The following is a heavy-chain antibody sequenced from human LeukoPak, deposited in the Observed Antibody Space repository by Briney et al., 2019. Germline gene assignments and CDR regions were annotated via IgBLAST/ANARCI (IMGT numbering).Heavy chain of an antibody. Sequence: ASVKVSCKASGGTFSSYAISWVRQAPGQGLEWMGGIIPIFGTANYAQKFQARVTITADKSTSTAYMELSSLRSEDTAVYYCARAPLGVERKYCSGGSCYSTPYYFDYWGQGTLVTVSS. CDR1: GGTFSSYA. D-gene: IGHD2-15*01. CDR2: IIPIFGTA. V-gene: IGHV1-69*06. CDR3: ARAPLGVERKYCSGGSCYSTPYYFDY. J-gene: IGHJ4*02.